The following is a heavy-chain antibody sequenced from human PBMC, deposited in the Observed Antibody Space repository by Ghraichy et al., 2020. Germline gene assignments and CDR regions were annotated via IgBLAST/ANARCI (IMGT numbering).Heavy chain of an antibody. CDR1: GFTFSSYV. CDR3: AKDVAYSSAWYSQPRGFDP. J-gene: IGHJ5*02. D-gene: IGHD6-19*01. CDR2: ISFDGSNK. Sequence: LSLTCAASGFTFSSYVMHWVRQVPGRGLEWLAAISFDGSNKFYGDSLKGRLTISRDNSKNTLFLQMSSLRPEDTAVYYCAKDVAYSSAWYSQPRGFDPWGQGTPVTVSS. V-gene: IGHV3-30*18.